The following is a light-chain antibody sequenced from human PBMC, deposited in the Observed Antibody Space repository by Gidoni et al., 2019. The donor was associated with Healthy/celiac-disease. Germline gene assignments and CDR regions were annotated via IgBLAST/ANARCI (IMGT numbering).Light chain of an antibody. Sequence: QSALTQPASVSGSPGQSITISCTGTSGDVGGYNYVSWYQQHPGKAPKLMIYEVSNRPSGVSNRFSGSKSGNTASLTISGLQAEDEADYYCSSYTSSSTLTYVFGTGTKVTVL. CDR3: SSYTSSSTLTYV. CDR1: SGDVGGYNY. V-gene: IGLV2-14*01. J-gene: IGLJ1*01. CDR2: EVS.